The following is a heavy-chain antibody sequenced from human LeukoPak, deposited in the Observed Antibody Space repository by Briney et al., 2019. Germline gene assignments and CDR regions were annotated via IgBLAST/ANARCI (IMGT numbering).Heavy chain of an antibody. CDR2: IDQYGSKK. CDR1: GFTFDSYW. J-gene: IGHJ3*02. D-gene: IGHD6-13*01. CDR3: ARDISPAIAGNPYDAFDM. V-gene: IGHV3-7*01. Sequence: AGGSLRLSCADSGFTFDSYWMTWVRQAPGKGLEWVANIDQYGSKKYYVDSVKGRFTISRDNAKNSLYLQMNSLRAEDTAVYYCARDISPAIAGNPYDAFDMWGQGTMVTVSS.